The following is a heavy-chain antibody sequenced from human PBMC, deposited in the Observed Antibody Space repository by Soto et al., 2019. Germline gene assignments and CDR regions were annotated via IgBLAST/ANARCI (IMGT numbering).Heavy chain of an antibody. CDR3: AILRGSPGLLWFGELSFDY. Sequence: ASVKVSCKVSGYTLTELSMHWVRQAPGKGLEWMGGFDPEDGETIYAQKFQGRVTMTEDTSTDTAYMELSSLRSEDTAVYYCAILRGSPGLLWFGELSFDYWHQATLVTVSS. CDR1: GYTLTELS. V-gene: IGHV1-24*01. D-gene: IGHD3-10*01. J-gene: IGHJ4*02. CDR2: FDPEDGET.